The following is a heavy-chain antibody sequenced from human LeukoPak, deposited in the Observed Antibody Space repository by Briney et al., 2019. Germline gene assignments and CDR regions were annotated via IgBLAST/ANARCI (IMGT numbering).Heavy chain of an antibody. Sequence: GGSLRLSCAASGFTFSGSAMHWVRQASGKGLEWVGRIRSKANSYATAYAASVKGRFTISRDDSKNTAYLQMNSLKTEDTAVYYCTSRIAVAGNGLDYWGQGTLVTVSS. V-gene: IGHV3-73*01. D-gene: IGHD6-19*01. J-gene: IGHJ4*02. CDR3: TSRIAVAGNGLDY. CDR1: GFTFSGSA. CDR2: IRSKANSYAT.